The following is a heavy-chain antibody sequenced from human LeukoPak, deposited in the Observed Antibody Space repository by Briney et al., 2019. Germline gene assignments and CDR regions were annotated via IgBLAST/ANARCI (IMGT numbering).Heavy chain of an antibody. Sequence: SQTLSLTCTVSGGSISSGGYYWSWIRQPPGKGLEWIGYIYHSGSTYYNPSLKSRVTISVDRSKNQFSLKLSSVTAADTAVYYCARSSSTSCHDYWGQGTLVTVSS. D-gene: IGHD2-2*01. J-gene: IGHJ4*02. CDR3: ARSSSTSCHDY. V-gene: IGHV4-30-2*01. CDR1: GGSISSGGYY. CDR2: IYHSGST.